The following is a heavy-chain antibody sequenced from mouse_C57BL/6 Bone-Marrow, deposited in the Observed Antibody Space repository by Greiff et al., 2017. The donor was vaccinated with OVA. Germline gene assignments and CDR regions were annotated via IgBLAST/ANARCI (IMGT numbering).Heavy chain of an antibody. CDR1: GYTFTDYY. CDR2: IYPGSGNT. D-gene: IGHD2-2*01. Sequence: VQLQQSGAELVRPGASVKLSCKASGYTFTDYYINWVKQRPGQGLEWIARIYPGSGNTYYNEKFKGKATLTAEKSSSTAYMQLSSLTSEDSAVYFCARQTMVTSHYSAIDYWGQGTSVTVSS. V-gene: IGHV1-76*01. CDR3: ARQTMVTSHYSAIDY. J-gene: IGHJ4*01.